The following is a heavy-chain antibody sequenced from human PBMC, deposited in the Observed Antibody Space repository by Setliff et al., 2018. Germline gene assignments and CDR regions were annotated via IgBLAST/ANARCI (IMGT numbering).Heavy chain of an antibody. CDR3: ARAKGYCSSTSCRIYYFDY. CDR2: IYYSGST. D-gene: IGHD2-2*01. Sequence: ETLSLTCTVSGGSISSSSYYWGWIRQPPGKGLEWIGSIYYSGSTYYNPSLKSRVTISVDTSENQFSLKLSSVTAADTAVYYCARAKGYCSSTSCRIYYFDYWGQGTLVTVSS. V-gene: IGHV4-39*07. CDR1: GGSISSSSYY. J-gene: IGHJ4*02.